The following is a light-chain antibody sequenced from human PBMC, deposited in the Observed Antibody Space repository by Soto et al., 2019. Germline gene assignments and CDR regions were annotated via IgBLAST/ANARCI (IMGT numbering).Light chain of an antibody. J-gene: IGLJ1*01. V-gene: IGLV2-14*01. Sequence: QSVLAQPASVSGSPGQSITISCTGSSSDIASFNYVSWYQQYPGKAPKLLIYQVTSRASGVSHRFSGSKFGDTASLTISGLRPEDEAEYYCNSYSSSTFYVFGTGTKVTV. CDR1: SSDIASFNY. CDR3: NSYSSSTFYV. CDR2: QVT.